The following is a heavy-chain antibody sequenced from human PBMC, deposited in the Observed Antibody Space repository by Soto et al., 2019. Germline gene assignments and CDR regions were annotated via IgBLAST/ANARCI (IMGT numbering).Heavy chain of an antibody. D-gene: IGHD6-19*01. CDR2: IYYSGST. J-gene: IGHJ5*02. CDR3: AREWLGLPEKQWLGNWFDP. Sequence: SETLSLTCTVSGGSISSGDYYWSWIRQPPGKGLEWIGYIYYSGSTYYNPSLKSRVTISVDTSKNQFSLKLSSVTAADTAVYYCAREWLGLPEKQWLGNWFDPWGQGTLVTSPQ. V-gene: IGHV4-30-4*01. CDR1: GGSISSGDYY.